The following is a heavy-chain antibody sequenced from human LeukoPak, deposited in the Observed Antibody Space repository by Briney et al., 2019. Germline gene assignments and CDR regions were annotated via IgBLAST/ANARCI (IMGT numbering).Heavy chain of an antibody. CDR1: GFTFSNAW. V-gene: IGHV3-15*01. Sequence: PGGSLRLSCAASGFTFSNAWMSWVRQAPGKGLEWVGRIKSKTDGGTTDYAAPVKGRFTISRDDSKNTLYLQMNSLKTEDTAVYYCTTATYLGYCSSTSCYYYYYMDVWGKGTTVTVSS. D-gene: IGHD2-2*01. J-gene: IGHJ6*03. CDR2: IKSKTDGGTT. CDR3: TTATYLGYCSSTSCYYYYYMDV.